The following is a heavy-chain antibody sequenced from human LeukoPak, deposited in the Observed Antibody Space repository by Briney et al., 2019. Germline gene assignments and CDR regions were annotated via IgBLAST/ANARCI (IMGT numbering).Heavy chain of an antibody. CDR3: ASQHCGGDYTSNFDY. D-gene: IGHD2-21*02. Sequence: ASVKVSCKASGYTFTGYYMHWVRQAPGQGLEWMGWINPNSGGTNYAQKFQGRVTMTRDTSISTAYMELSRLRSDDTAVYYCASQHCGGDYTSNFDYWGQGTLVTVSS. V-gene: IGHV1-2*02. CDR2: INPNSGGT. CDR1: GYTFTGYY. J-gene: IGHJ4*02.